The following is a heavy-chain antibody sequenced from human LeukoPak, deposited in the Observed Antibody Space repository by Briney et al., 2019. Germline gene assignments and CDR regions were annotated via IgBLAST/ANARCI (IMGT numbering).Heavy chain of an antibody. D-gene: IGHD3-22*01. CDR2: ISYDGSNK. V-gene: IGHV3-30*18. CDR3: AKRGYYYDSSGYYSRTYFDY. J-gene: IGHJ4*02. CDR1: GFTFSSYG. Sequence: GGSLRLSCAASGFTFSSYGMHWVRQAPGQGLEWVAVISYDGSNKYYADSVKGRFTISRDNSKTTLYLQMNSLRAEDTAVYYCAKRGYYYDSSGYYSRTYFDYWGQGTLVIVSS.